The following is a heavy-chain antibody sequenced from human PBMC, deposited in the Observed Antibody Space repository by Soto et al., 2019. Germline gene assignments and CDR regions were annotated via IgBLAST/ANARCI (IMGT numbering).Heavy chain of an antibody. J-gene: IGHJ4*02. CDR3: ARAQGVVVATPFDY. CDR1: GASISSSSSY. V-gene: IGHV4-39*07. D-gene: IGHD2-15*01. Sequence: SETLSLTCTVSGASISSSSSYWGWIRQPPGKGMEWIGEINNSGSTNTNTSLKSRITISVDTSKIQFSLKLSSVTAADTAVYYCARAQGVVVATPFDYWGQGTLVTVSS. CDR2: INNSGST.